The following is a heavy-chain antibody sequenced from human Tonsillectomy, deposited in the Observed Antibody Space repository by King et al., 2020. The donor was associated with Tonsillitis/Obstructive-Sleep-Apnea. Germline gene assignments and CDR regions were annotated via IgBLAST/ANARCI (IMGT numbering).Heavy chain of an antibody. D-gene: IGHD2-15*01. J-gene: IGHJ5*02. CDR1: GGSFSGYY. V-gene: IGHV4-34*01. Sequence: QVQLQQWGAGLLKPSETLSLTCAVYGGSFSGYYWSWIRQPPGKGLEWIGEIKHSGSTNYNPSLKSRVTISVDTSKNQFSLKLSSVTAADTAVYYCARLLGGWFDPWGQGTLVTVSS. CDR2: IKHSGST. CDR3: ARLLGGWFDP.